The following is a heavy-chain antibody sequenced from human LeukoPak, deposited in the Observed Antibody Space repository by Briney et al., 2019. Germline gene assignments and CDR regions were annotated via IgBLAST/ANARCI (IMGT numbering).Heavy chain of an antibody. CDR2: IYTSGST. V-gene: IGHV4-4*07. CDR3: ARGSLRFLDSMNWFDP. CDR1: GGSISSYY. Sequence: PSETLSLTCTVSGGSISSYYWSWIRQPAGKGLEWIGRIYTSGSTNYNPSLQSPVTMSVDTSKNQFSLKLSSVTAADTAVYYCARGSLRFLDSMNWFDPWGQGTLVTVSS. J-gene: IGHJ5*02. D-gene: IGHD3-3*01.